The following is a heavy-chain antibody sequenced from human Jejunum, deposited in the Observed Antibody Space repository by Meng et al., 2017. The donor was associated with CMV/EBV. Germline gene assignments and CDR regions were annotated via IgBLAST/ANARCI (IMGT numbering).Heavy chain of an antibody. V-gene: IGHV3-23*01. J-gene: IGHJ4*02. CDR2: ISGSCDRT. Sequence: SAFGFSADAMSWVRQVPGNSLECGSGISGSCDRTYYADSVKCRFTISRYKFKHTVYLAINSPSVYDSAVYSGAKDNTVSSFYLDYWGRGTLVTVSS. CDR3: AKDNTVSSFYLDY. CDR1: AFGFSADA. D-gene: IGHD6-6*01.